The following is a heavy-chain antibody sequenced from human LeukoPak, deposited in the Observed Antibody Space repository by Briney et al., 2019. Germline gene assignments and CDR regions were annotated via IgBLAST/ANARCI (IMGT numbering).Heavy chain of an antibody. CDR3: AKDRRGDSYGGYAFDI. D-gene: IGHD5-18*01. CDR1: GFTFSSYA. V-gene: IGHV3-23*01. Sequence: GGSLRLSCAASGFTFSSYAMGWVRQAPGKGLEWVSAITASGGNTYYADSVKGRFTISRDNSKNTLYLQVNSLRAEDMALYYCAKDRRGDSYGGYAFDIWGQGTMVTVSS. CDR2: ITASGGNT. J-gene: IGHJ3*02.